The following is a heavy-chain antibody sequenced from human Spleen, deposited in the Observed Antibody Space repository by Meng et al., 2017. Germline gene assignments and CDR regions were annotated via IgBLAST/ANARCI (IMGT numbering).Heavy chain of an antibody. CDR3: TRESKRFCSGGSCYSFDY. Sequence: GGSLRLSCTASGFSFGDYAMSWVRQAPGKGLEWVGFIRSKAYGGTTEYAASVKGRFTISRDDSKSIAYLQMNSLKTEDTAVYYCTRESKRFCSGGSCYSFDYWGQGTLVTVSS. J-gene: IGHJ4*02. CDR1: GFSFGDYA. D-gene: IGHD2-15*01. CDR2: IRSKAYGGTT. V-gene: IGHV3-49*04.